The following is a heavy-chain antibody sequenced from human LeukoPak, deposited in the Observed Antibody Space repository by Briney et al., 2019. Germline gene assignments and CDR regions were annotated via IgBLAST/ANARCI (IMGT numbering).Heavy chain of an antibody. Sequence: GGSLRLSCAASGFTFSSYAMHWVRQAPGKGLEWVAVISYDGSNKYYADSVKGRFTISRDNSKNTLYLQMNSLRAEDTAVYYCARTLQLWSHFDYWGQGTLVTVSS. J-gene: IGHJ4*02. CDR1: GFTFSSYA. CDR2: ISYDGSNK. CDR3: ARTLQLWSHFDY. V-gene: IGHV3-30-3*01. D-gene: IGHD5-18*01.